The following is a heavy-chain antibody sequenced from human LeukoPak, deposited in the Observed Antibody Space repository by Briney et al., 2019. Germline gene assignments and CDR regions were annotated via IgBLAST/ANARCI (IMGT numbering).Heavy chain of an antibody. CDR2: ISYDESKI. Sequence: GGSLGLSCTGSGFSFTNYAMHWVRQAPGEGLEWVAVISYDESKIYYADSVKGRFTISRDLSTNTLYLQMNSLTTEDTAMYFCARRPVAAEYFQHWGQGTLVTVSS. CDR3: ARRPVAAEYFQH. CDR1: GFSFTNYA. V-gene: IGHV3-30*03. J-gene: IGHJ1*01. D-gene: IGHD6-25*01.